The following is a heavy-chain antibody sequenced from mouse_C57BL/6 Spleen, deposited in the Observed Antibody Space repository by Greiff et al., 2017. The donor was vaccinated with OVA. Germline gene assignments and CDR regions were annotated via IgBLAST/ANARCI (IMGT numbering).Heavy chain of an antibody. V-gene: IGHV1-64*01. D-gene: IGHD1-1*01. CDR3: ARTDYYGSGDYFDY. J-gene: IGHJ2*01. CDR1: GYTFTSYW. CDR2: IHPNSGST. Sequence: VQLQQSGAELVKPGASVKLSCKASGYTFTSYWMHWVKQRPGQGLEWIGMIHPNSGSTNYNEKFKSKATLTVDKSSSTAYMQLSSLTSEDSAVYYCARTDYYGSGDYFDYWGQGTTLTVSS.